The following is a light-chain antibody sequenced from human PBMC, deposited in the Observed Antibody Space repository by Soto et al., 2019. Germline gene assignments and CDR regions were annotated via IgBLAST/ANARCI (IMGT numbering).Light chain of an antibody. CDR3: SSYTSSSTVL. CDR2: EVT. V-gene: IGLV2-14*01. CDR1: STDVGGHNY. J-gene: IGLJ2*01. Sequence: QSALTQPASVSGSPGQSITISCAGTSTDVGGHNYVSWYQQHPGKAPKLMISEVTNRPSGVSNRFSGSKSDNTASLTISGLQAEDEADYYCSSYTSSSTVLFGGGTKLTVL.